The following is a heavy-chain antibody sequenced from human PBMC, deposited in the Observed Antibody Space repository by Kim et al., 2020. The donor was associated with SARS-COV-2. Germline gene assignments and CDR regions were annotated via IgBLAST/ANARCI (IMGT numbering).Heavy chain of an antibody. D-gene: IGHD3-16*01. V-gene: IGHV3-33*01. CDR3: GRARGSYYYYMDV. CDR2: IWYDGSKK. J-gene: IGHJ6*03. Sequence: GGSLRLSCVASGFTFSTYGMHWVRQAPGKGLEWVAVIWYDGSKKYYADSGKGRFTASRDDSKNTVYLQMSSLRAEDTAVYYCGRARGSYYYYMDVWGKGT. CDR1: GFTFSTYG.